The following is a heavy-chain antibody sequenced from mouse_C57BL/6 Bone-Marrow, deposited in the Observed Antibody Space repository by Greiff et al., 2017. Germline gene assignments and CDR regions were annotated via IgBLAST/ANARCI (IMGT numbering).Heavy chain of an antibody. CDR1: GFTFSNYW. Sequence: EVKLQESGGGLVQPGGSMKLSCVASGFTFSNYWMNWVRQSPEKGLEWVAQIRLKSDNYATHYAESVKGRFTISRDDSKSSVYLQMNNLRAEDTGIYYWTEGGEVFAYWGQGTLVTVSA. V-gene: IGHV6-3*01. J-gene: IGHJ3*01. CDR2: IRLKSDNYAT. CDR3: TEGGEVFAY.